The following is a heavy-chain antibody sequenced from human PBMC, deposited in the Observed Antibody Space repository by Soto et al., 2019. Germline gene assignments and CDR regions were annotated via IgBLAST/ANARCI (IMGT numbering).Heavy chain of an antibody. J-gene: IGHJ4*02. Sequence: QVQLVQSGAEVKTPGASVKVSCKASGDTFTDYCIHWVRQAPGQGLEWMGTVNPSGGHTTYAQHFLGRMTMTRDTSTSTLYMELTSLTSEDTAVYYCARGGHVVVVTAALDYWGQGTLVTVSS. CDR2: VNPSGGHT. D-gene: IGHD2-21*02. CDR3: ARGGHVVVVTAALDY. CDR1: GDTFTDYC. V-gene: IGHV1-46*01.